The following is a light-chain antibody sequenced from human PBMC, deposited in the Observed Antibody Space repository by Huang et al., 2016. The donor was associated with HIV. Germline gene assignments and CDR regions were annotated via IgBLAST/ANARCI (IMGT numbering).Light chain of an antibody. CDR2: GAS. Sequence: ERVMTQSPAALSVSPGEGATLSCWASQSVSNNLAWYQHKPGQAPRLLIPGASIRASGIPARFSGSGSGTEFTLTISSLQSEDSAVYYCQQYNKWPPVTFGQGTRLEI. CDR1: QSVSNN. J-gene: IGKJ5*01. CDR3: QQYNKWPPVT. V-gene: IGKV3-15*01.